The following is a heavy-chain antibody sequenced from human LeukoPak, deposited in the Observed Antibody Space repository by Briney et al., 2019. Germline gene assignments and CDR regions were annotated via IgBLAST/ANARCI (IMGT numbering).Heavy chain of an antibody. J-gene: IGHJ5*01. CDR3: ARGTAAAANRNWFDS. CDR1: GFTFSSYS. Sequence: KPGGSLRLSCAASGFTFSSYSMNWVRQAPGKGLEWVSSISSSSSYIYYADSVKGRFTMSRDNSRNTVYLQMDSLRAEDTAVYFCARGTAAAANRNWFDSWGQGTLVTVSS. V-gene: IGHV3-21*04. CDR2: ISSSSSYI. D-gene: IGHD6-13*01.